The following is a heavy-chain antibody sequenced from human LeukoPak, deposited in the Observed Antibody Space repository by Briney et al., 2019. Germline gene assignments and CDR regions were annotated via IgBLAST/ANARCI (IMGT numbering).Heavy chain of an antibody. Sequence: PGGSLRLSCAASGFTFSSYWMSWVRQAPGKGLQWVAVISYDGSNKYYEDSVKGRFTISRDNSKNTLYLQMNSLRAEDTALYYCARALSGSSNDGFDIWGQGTMVTVSS. V-gene: IGHV3-30*03. J-gene: IGHJ3*02. CDR2: ISYDGSNK. CDR3: ARALSGSSNDGFDI. CDR1: GFTFSSYW. D-gene: IGHD1-26*01.